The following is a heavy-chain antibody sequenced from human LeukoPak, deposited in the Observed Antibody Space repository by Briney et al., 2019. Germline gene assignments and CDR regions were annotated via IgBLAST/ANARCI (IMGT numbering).Heavy chain of an antibody. J-gene: IGHJ3*02. V-gene: IGHV1-46*01. Sequence: ASVKVSCKASGYTFTSYYMHWVRQAPGQGLEWMGIINPSGGTTSYAQKFQGRLTMTRATSTSTVYMELSSLRSEDTAVYYCARCLEGGDDAFDIWGQGTMVTVSS. CDR1: GYTFTSYY. CDR2: INPSGGTT. D-gene: IGHD5/OR15-5a*01. CDR3: ARCLEGGDDAFDI.